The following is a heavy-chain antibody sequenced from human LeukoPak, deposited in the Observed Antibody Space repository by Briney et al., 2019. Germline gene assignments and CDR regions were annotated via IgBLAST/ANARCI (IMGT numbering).Heavy chain of an antibody. CDR1: GGSISRGGYY. CDR3: ARVAGYQLLYDGGNFDY. J-gene: IGHJ4*02. V-gene: IGHV4-31*03. Sequence: ASETLSLTCTVSGGSISRGGYYGSWIRQHPGKGLEGIGYICYSGITYYNPSLKSRVTISVDTSKNQFSLKLSSVTAADTAVYYCARVAGYQLLYDGGNFDYWGQGTLVTVSS. CDR2: ICYSGIT. D-gene: IGHD2-2*02.